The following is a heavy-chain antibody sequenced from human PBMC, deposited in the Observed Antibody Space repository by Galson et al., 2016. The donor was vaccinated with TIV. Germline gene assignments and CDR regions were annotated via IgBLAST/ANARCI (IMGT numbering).Heavy chain of an antibody. J-gene: IGHJ3*01. CDR2: IFPNDSDI. D-gene: IGHD3-16*01. CDR3: ARMSLLGALDV. Sequence: QSGAEVKKPGESLKISCKDSGYNFRSYWIAWVRQMPGKGFEWLGIIFPNDSDIRYSPYFRGLVTMSADKSTSTAYLQCSSLKASDTAMYYRARMSLLGALDVWGQGTMVIVSS. CDR1: GYNFRSYW. V-gene: IGHV5-51*03.